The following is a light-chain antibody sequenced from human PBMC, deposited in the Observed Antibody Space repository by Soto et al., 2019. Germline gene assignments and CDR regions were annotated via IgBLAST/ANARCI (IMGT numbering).Light chain of an antibody. CDR1: QGISNY. CDR2: AAS. V-gene: IGKV1-27*01. J-gene: IGKJ1*01. Sequence: DIQMTQSPSSLSASVGDRVTITCRASQGISNYIAWYQLKPGKVPNLLIYAASTLQSGVPSRFSGSGSGTDFTLTISSLQSEDVATYYCQKYNSAPLWAFGQGTKV. CDR3: QKYNSAPLWA.